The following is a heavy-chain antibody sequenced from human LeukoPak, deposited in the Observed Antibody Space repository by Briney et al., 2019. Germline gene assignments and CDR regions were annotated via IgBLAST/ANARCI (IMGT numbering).Heavy chain of an antibody. Sequence: GGSLRLSCAASGFTFSSYSMNWVRQAPGKGLEWVSAISGSGGSTYYADSVKGRFTISRDNSKNTLYLQMNSLRAEDTAVYYCAKVRGDGGKGFDYWGQGTLVTVSS. CDR1: GFTFSSYS. V-gene: IGHV3-23*01. D-gene: IGHD4-23*01. CDR3: AKVRGDGGKGFDY. CDR2: ISGSGGST. J-gene: IGHJ4*02.